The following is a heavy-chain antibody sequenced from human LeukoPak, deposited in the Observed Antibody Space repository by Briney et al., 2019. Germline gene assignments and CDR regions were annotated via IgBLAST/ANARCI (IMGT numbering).Heavy chain of an antibody. D-gene: IGHD2-2*01. V-gene: IGHV1-58*02. CDR3: ARVVPAAQKLYNWFDP. Sequence: ASVKVSCKASGFTFTSSAMQWVRQARGQRLEWIGWIVVGSGNTNYAQKFQERVTITRDMSTSTAYMELSSLRSEDTAVYYCARVVPAAQKLYNWFDPWGQGTLVTVSS. CDR1: GFTFTSSA. CDR2: IVVGSGNT. J-gene: IGHJ5*02.